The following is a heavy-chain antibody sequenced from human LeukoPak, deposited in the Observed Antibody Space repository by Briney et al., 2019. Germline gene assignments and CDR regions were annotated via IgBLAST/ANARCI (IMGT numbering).Heavy chain of an antibody. V-gene: IGHV3-23*01. CDR2: VSTSGGST. CDR1: GFTFSTYA. J-gene: IGHJ4*02. Sequence: GGSLRLSCAASGFTFSTYAMSWVRQAPGKGLEWVSTVSTSGGSTYYADSVKGRFTISRDNSKNTLYLQMNSLRADDTAVYYCAKERSSGWPFDYWGQGTLVTVSS. CDR3: AKERSSGWPFDY. D-gene: IGHD6-19*01.